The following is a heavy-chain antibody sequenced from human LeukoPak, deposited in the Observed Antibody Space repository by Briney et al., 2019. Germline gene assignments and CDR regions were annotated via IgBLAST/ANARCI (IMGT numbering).Heavy chain of an antibody. CDR1: GGSFSSYY. J-gene: IGHJ4*02. D-gene: IGHD5-18*01. CDR3: ARAMIQLWFLGAPRAYFDY. V-gene: IGHV4-34*01. CDR2: INHSGST. Sequence: SETLSLTCAVYGGSFSSYYWSWIRQPPGKGLEWIGEINHSGSTNYNPSLKSRVTISVDTSKNQFSLKLSSVTAADTAVYYCARAMIQLWFLGAPRAYFDYWGQGTLVTASS.